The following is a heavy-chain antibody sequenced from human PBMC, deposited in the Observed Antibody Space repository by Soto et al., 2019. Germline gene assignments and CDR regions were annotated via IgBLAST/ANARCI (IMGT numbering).Heavy chain of an antibody. CDR2: ISVYTGNT. J-gene: IGHJ6*02. D-gene: IGHD2-8*01. Sequence: ASVKVSCKSSGYTFSAYGVSWVRQAPGQGLEWLGWISVYTGNTKQAQKFQDRVTLTTEASTGTAYLELRSLRSDDSAVYYCARDRCTCDRCYTHHFDVWGQGTTVTVYS. CDR3: ARDRCTCDRCYTHHFDV. V-gene: IGHV1-18*04. CDR1: GYTFSAYG.